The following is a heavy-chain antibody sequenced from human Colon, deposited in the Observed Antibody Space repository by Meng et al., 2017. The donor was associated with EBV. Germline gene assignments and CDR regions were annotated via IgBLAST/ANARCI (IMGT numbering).Heavy chain of an antibody. V-gene: IGHV4-4*02. J-gene: IGHJ4*02. Sequence: QVQLHGSGPGLGKPSETLSLTCAVPGGPISSVYWWTWVRQSPGKGLEWIGEIYHSGSTNYNPSLKSRVTISVDKSKNQFSLKLTSVTAADTAVYYCARGGYYSFDYWGQRTLVTVSS. CDR1: GGPISSVYW. CDR2: IYHSGST. CDR3: ARGGYYSFDY. D-gene: IGHD5-18*01.